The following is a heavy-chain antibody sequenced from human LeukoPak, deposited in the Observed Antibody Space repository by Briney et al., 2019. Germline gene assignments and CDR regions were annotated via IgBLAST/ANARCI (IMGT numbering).Heavy chain of an antibody. Sequence: SETLSLTCAVYGGSFSGYYWSWIRQPPGKGLEWIGEINHSGSTNYNPSLKSRVTISVDTSKNQFSLKPSSVTAADTAVYYCARGSGSSWYGGLQHWGQGTLVTVSS. D-gene: IGHD6-13*01. CDR2: INHSGST. CDR3: ARGSGSSWYGGLQH. V-gene: IGHV4-34*01. J-gene: IGHJ1*01. CDR1: GGSFSGYY.